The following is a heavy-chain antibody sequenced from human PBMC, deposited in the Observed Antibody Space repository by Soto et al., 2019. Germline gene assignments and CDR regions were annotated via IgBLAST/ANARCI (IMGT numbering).Heavy chain of an antibody. Sequence: PWGSLRLSCAASGFTFSNAWMNWVLQAPGKGLEWVGRIKSKTDDGTTEYAAPVKGRFTISRDDSKNTLYLQMNNLKTEDTAVYYCTTLGHYYDSSPLDVWGQGTTVTVSS. CDR2: IKSKTDDGTT. V-gene: IGHV3-15*07. CDR1: GFTFSNAW. D-gene: IGHD3-22*01. J-gene: IGHJ6*02. CDR3: TTLGHYYDSSPLDV.